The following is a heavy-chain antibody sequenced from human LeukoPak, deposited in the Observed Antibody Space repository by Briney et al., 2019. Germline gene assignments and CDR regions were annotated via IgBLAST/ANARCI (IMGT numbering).Heavy chain of an antibody. V-gene: IGHV4-39*02. CDR2: IYYIGST. CDR3: ATFRLPPRLEFDY. D-gene: IGHD3-16*01. CDR1: GGSISSSSYY. J-gene: IGHJ4*02. Sequence: SETLSLTCTLSGGSISSSSYYCGWIRQPPGEGVEWIWSIYYIGSTYYNPSLKSRVTLSVDTSNNHCSLKLSSVTASDTVVYYCATFRLPPRLEFDYWGQGTLVTVSS.